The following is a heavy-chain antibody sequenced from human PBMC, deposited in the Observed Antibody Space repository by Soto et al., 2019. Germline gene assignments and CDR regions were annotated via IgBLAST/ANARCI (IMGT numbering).Heavy chain of an antibody. CDR3: ARHNSYSPHDY. CDR1: GGSISSYY. D-gene: IGHD6-13*01. CDR2: THDSGTT. V-gene: IGHV4-59*08. Sequence: PSETLSLTSTVSGGSISSYYWSWIRQSPGKGLEWIGYTHDSGTTNYNPSLKSRLTILADTSKNQLSLRLSSVTAADTAVYYCARHNSYSPHDYWGRGTLVTVSS. J-gene: IGHJ4*02.